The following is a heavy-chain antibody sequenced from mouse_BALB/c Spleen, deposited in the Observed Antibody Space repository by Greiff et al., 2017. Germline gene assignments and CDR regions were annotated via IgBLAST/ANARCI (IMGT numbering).Heavy chain of an antibody. V-gene: IGHV1-82*01. CDR1: GYAFSSSW. Sequence: QVQLQQSGPELVKPGASVKISCKASGYAFSSSWMNWVKQRPGQGLEWIGRIYPGDGDTNYNGKFKGKATLTADKSSSTAYMQLSSLTSVDSAVYFCARGGYGNLYYFDYWGQGTTLTVSS. D-gene: IGHD2-10*02. J-gene: IGHJ2*01. CDR3: ARGGYGNLYYFDY. CDR2: IYPGDGDT.